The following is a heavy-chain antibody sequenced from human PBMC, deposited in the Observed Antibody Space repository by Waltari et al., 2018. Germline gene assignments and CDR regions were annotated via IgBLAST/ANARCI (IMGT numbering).Heavy chain of an antibody. D-gene: IGHD4-17*01. CDR1: GGSISSYY. J-gene: IGHJ2*01. Sequence: QVQLQESGPGLVKPSETLSLTCTVSGGSISSYYWSWIRQPPGKGLEWIGYIYYSGSTNYNPSLKSRVTISVDTSKNQFSLKLSSVTAADTAVYYCARVSTVTTFTLGWYFDLWGRGTLVTVSS. CDR3: ARVSTVTTFTLGWYFDL. CDR2: IYYSGST. V-gene: IGHV4-59*01.